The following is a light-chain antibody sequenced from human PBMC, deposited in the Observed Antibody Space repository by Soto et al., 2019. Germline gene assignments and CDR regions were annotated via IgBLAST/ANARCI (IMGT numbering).Light chain of an antibody. CDR2: EVT. CDR1: SSDVGGYNV. CDR3: RSYIPRITDWA. J-gene: IGLJ3*02. V-gene: IGLV2-14*03. Sequence: QSALTQPASVSGSPGQSITISCTGTSSDVGGYNVVSWYQQHPGEAPKLMIYEVTNRPSGVSNRFSGSKSGNTASLTISGLQAEDEADYYCRSYIPRITDWAFGGGTKVTVL.